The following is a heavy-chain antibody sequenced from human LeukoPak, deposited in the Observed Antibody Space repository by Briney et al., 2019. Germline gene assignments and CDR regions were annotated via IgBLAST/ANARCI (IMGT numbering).Heavy chain of an antibody. Sequence: GGSLPVSRAASGFTFSSYAMSWVRQAPGKGLEWVSAISGSGGTKYYADSVNGRFTISRDNSKNTLYLQMNSLTAEDTALYYCAQVMGVRGAPSDYWGQGPLVMVSS. CDR3: AQVMGVRGAPSDY. CDR2: ISGSGGTK. J-gene: IGHJ4*02. CDR1: GFTFSSYA. V-gene: IGHV3-23*01. D-gene: IGHD3-10*01.